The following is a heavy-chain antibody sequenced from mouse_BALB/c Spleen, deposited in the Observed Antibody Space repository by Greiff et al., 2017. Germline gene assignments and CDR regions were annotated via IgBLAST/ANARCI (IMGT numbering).Heavy chain of an antibody. J-gene: IGHJ3*01. CDR1: GYTFTDYE. CDR3: TRRTEALFAY. CDR2: IDPETGGT. Sequence: VQLQESGAELVRPGASVTLSCKASGYTFTDYEMHWVKQTPVHGLEWIGAIDPETGGTAYNQKFKGKATLTADKSSSTAYMELRSLTSEDSAVYYCTRRTEALFAYWGQGTLVTVSA. V-gene: IGHV1-15*01.